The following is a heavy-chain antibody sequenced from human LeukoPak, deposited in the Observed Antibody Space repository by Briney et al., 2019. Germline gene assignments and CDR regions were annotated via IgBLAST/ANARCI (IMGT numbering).Heavy chain of an antibody. D-gene: IGHD3-10*01. CDR1: GFTFSRYG. CDR3: ARDYGGIVVRGVAGY. CDR2: IMEDGSEK. V-gene: IGHV3-7*01. Sequence: GGSLRLSCAASGFTFSRYGMSWVRQAPGKGLEWVAIIMEDGSEKYYVDSVKGRFTVSRDNARNSLYLQLDSLRAEDTAVYYYARDYGGIVVRGVAGYWGQGTLVTVSS. J-gene: IGHJ4*02.